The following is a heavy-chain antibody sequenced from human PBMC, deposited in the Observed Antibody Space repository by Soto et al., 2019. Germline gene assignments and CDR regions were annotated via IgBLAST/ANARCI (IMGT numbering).Heavy chain of an antibody. CDR1: GFTFSSYA. CDR3: ARRYCSSTSCYHIGSNYGMDV. CDR2: ISYDGSNN. Sequence: QVQLVESGGGVVQPGRSLRLSCAASGFTFSSYAMHWVRQAPGKGLEWVAVISYDGSNNYYADSVKGRFTISRDNSKNTLYLQMNSLRAEDTAVYYCARRYCSSTSCYHIGSNYGMDVWGQGTTVTVS. V-gene: IGHV3-30-3*01. J-gene: IGHJ6*02. D-gene: IGHD2-2*01.